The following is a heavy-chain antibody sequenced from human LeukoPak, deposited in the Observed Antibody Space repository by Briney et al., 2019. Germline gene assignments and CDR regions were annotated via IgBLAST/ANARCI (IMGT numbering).Heavy chain of an antibody. V-gene: IGHV4-34*01. D-gene: IGHD3-10*01. J-gene: IGHJ6*03. CDR1: VGSFSGYY. Sequence: NSSETLSLTCAVYVGSFSGYYWSWIRQPPGKGLEWIGEINHSGSTNYNSSLKSRVTISVDTSKKQFSLKLSSVTAADTAVYYCARGYYGSGSHCCHMDVWGKGTTITVS. CDR2: INHSGST. CDR3: ARGYYGSGSHCCHMDV.